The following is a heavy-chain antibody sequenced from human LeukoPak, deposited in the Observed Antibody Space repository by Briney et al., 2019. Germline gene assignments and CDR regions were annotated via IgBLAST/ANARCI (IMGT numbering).Heavy chain of an antibody. J-gene: IGHJ4*02. CDR1: GFTFSTYS. CDR2: ISGSSTTI. Sequence: PGGSLRLSCAASGFTFSTYSMNWVRQAPGEGLEWVASISGSSTTIYYADSVKGRFTISRDNVKASLYLQMISLRDEDTAVYYCARRLGTTMLDYWGQGTLVTVSS. D-gene: IGHD1-26*01. V-gene: IGHV3-48*02. CDR3: ARRLGTTMLDY.